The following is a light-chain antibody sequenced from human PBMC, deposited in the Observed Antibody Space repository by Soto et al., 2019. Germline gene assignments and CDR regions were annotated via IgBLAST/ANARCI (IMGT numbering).Light chain of an antibody. CDR2: GAS. V-gene: IGKV3-20*01. CDR3: QQYDNPPYT. CDR1: QTVSSTY. J-gene: IGKJ2*01. Sequence: IVLTQSPGTLSLSPGEGATLSCRASQTVSSTYLAWFQQKPGQAPRLLIYGASSRATGIPDRFSGSGSGTDFTLTITRLEPEDFAVYYCQQYDNPPYTFGQGTKLDIK.